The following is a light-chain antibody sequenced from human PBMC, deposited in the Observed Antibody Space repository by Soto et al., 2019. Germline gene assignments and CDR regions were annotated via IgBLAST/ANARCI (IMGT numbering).Light chain of an antibody. CDR1: QSVSSSY. J-gene: IGKJ4*01. CDR3: QQYGSSPLT. V-gene: IGKV3-20*01. CDR2: GAS. Sequence: EIVMTQSPATLSVSPGERATLSCRASQSVSSSYLAWYQQKPGQAPRLLIYGASNRATGIPDRFSGSGSGTDFTLTISRLEPEDFAVYYCQQYGSSPLTFGGGTKVDNK.